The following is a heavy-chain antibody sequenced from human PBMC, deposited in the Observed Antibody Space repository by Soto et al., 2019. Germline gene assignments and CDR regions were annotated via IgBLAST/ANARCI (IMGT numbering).Heavy chain of an antibody. CDR3: ARELHGGSYGMDV. J-gene: IGHJ6*02. V-gene: IGHV3-13*01. Sequence: GGSLRLSFAASGFTFNKYDMHWVRPITGKGLEWVSGITTAGDTYYPDSVKGRFTISREKAKNSLYLQMNSLSAGDTAVYYCARELHGGSYGMDVWGQGTTVTVSS. CDR1: GFTFNKYD. CDR2: ITTAGDT.